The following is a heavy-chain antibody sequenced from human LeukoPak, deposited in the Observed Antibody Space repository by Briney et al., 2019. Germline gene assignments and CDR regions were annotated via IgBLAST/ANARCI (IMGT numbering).Heavy chain of an antibody. CDR2: ISWNSGSI. D-gene: IGHD3-10*01. J-gene: IGHJ6*03. CDR1: GFIFDDYA. Sequence: PGGSLRLSCAASGFIFDDYAMHWVRQAPGKGLEWVSGISWNSGSIGYGDSVKGRFTISRDNSRNTLYLQMNSLRAEDTAVYYCAKDGVWIGEKKANMDIWGKGTTVTVSS. V-gene: IGHV3-9*01. CDR3: AKDGVWIGEKKANMDI.